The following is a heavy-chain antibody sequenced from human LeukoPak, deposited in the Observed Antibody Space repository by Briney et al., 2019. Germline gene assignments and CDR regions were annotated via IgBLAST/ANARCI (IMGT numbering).Heavy chain of an antibody. CDR3: AKAQIAFDWLGPPDY. J-gene: IGHJ4*02. Sequence: VASVKVSCKASGYTFTIYAMHWVRQAPGQRLEWMGWINAGNGNTKYSQKFQGRVTITRDTSASTAYMELSSLRSEDTAVYYCAKAQIAFDWLGPPDYWGQGTLVTVSS. V-gene: IGHV1-3*01. CDR2: INAGNGNT. D-gene: IGHD3-9*01. CDR1: GYTFTIYA.